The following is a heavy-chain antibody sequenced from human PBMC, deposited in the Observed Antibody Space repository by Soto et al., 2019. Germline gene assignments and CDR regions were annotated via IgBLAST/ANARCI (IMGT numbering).Heavy chain of an antibody. CDR1: GGSISSYY. D-gene: IGHD2-15*01. Sequence: SETLSLTCTVSGGSISSYYWSWIRQPPGKGLEWIGYIYYSGSTNYNPSLKSRVTISVDTSKNQFSLKLSSVTAADTAVYYCAKDRRGCICGSCYDFHSSFSPNDYWGQGTLVTVSS. CDR3: AKDRRGCICGSCYDFHSSFSPNDY. J-gene: IGHJ4*02. V-gene: IGHV4-59*01. CDR2: IYYSGST.